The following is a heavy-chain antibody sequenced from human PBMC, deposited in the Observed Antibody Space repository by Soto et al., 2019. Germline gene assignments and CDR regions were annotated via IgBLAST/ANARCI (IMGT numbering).Heavy chain of an antibody. V-gene: IGHV1-69*02. D-gene: IGHD1-26*01. CDR3: ARSPSSGSYIKETDY. Sequence: QVQLVQSGAEVKKPGSSVKVSCKASGGTFSSYTISWVRQAPGQGLEWMGRIIPILGIANYAQKFQGRVTITADKSSSTVYMELSSLRSEDTAVYYCARSPSSGSYIKETDYWGQGTLVTVSS. CDR2: IIPILGIA. CDR1: GGTFSSYT. J-gene: IGHJ4*02.